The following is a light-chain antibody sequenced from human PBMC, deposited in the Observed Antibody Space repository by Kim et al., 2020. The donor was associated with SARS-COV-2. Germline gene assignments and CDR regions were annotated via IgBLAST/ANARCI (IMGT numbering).Light chain of an antibody. CDR1: TGAVTSGYY. V-gene: IGLV7-43*01. CDR3: QLYYGGAWV. Sequence: QTVVTQEPSLTVSPGGTVTLTCASSTGAVTSGYYPNWFQQKPGQAPRALIYSTSNKQSWTPARFSGSLLGDKAALTLSGVQPEDEAEYYCQLYYGGAWVFGGGTQLTVL. J-gene: IGLJ3*02. CDR2: STS.